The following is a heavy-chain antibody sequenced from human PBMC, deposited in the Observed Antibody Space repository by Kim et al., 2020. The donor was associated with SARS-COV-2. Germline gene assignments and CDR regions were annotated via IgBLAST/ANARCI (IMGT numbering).Heavy chain of an antibody. CDR3: ARGKMPAAAPAADF. V-gene: IGHV3-21*01. CDR1: GFTFSNSD. D-gene: IGHD2-2*01. Sequence: GGSLRLSCVGSGFTFSNSDMIWIRQTPGKGLEWVSSITGSSSHIYYADSVKGRFTISRDNAENSLYLHLNSLRVEDSGIYYCARGKMPAAAPAADFWGQGTLVTVSS. CDR2: ITGSSSHI. J-gene: IGHJ4*02.